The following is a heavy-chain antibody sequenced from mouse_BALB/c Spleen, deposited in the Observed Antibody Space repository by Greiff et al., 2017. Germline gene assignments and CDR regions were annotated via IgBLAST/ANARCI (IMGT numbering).Heavy chain of an antibody. J-gene: IGHJ4*01. CDR2: ISSGGST. Sequence: EVQVVESGGGLVKPGGSLKLSCAASGFTFSSYAMSWVRQTPEKRLEWVASISSGGSTYYPDSVKGRFTISRDNARNILYLQMSSLRSEDTAMYYCARLLTGIAMDYWGQGTSVTVSS. CDR3: ARLLTGIAMDY. V-gene: IGHV5-6-5*01. D-gene: IGHD4-1*01. CDR1: GFTFSSYA.